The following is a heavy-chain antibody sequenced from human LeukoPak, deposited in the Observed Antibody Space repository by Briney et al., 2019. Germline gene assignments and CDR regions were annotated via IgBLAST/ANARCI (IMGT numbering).Heavy chain of an antibody. V-gene: IGHV4-39*01. CDR2: IYYSGST. CDR3: ASPSPKLLWFGESKLFDY. Sequence: SETLSLTCTVSGGSISSSSYYWGWIRHPPGKGLEWIGSIYYSGSTYYNPPLKSRVTISVDTSKNQFSLKPSSVTAADTAVYYCASPSPKLLWFGESKLFDYWGQGTLVTVSS. J-gene: IGHJ4*02. CDR1: GGSISSSSYY. D-gene: IGHD3-10*01.